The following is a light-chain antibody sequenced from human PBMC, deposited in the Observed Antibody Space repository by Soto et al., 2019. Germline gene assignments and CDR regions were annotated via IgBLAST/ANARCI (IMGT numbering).Light chain of an antibody. CDR2: EVS. CDR1: SSDVGGYNY. J-gene: IGLJ1*01. CDR3: SSYTSSSTLV. Sequence: QSVLTQPASVSGSPGQSITISCTGTSSDVGGYNYVSWYQQHPGKAPKLRIYEVSNRPSGVSNRFSGSKSGNTASLTISGLQAEDEADYYCSSYTSSSTLVFRTGTKVTVL. V-gene: IGLV2-14*01.